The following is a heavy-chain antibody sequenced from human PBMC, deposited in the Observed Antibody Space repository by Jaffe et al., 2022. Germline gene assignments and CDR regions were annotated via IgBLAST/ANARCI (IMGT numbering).Heavy chain of an antibody. CDR2: IATNTGNP. Sequence: QVQLVQSGSEVKDPGASVKVSCKASGYTFTSYAINWVRQAPGHGLEWVGWIATNTGNPTYAQAFTGRFVFSLDSSISTAFLQISSLKAEDTAIYYCVRDSAAWFWGQGTLVTVSS. CDR3: VRDSAAWF. J-gene: IGHJ4*02. CDR1: GYTFTSYA. V-gene: IGHV7-4-1*02. D-gene: IGHD3-9*01.